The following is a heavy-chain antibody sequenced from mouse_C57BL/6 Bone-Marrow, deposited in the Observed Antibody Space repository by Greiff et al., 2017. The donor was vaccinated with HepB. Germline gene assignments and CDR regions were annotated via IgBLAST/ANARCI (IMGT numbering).Heavy chain of an antibody. CDR2: IYPSDSET. V-gene: IGHV1-61*01. CDR3: ARNWDYYGSSYGYWYFDV. Sequence: VQLQQPGAELVRPGSSVKLSCKASGYTFTSYWMDWVKQRPGQGLEWIGNIYPSDSETHYNQKFKDKATLTVDKSSSTAYMQLSSLTSEDSAVYYSARNWDYYGSSYGYWYFDVWGTGTTVTVSS. J-gene: IGHJ1*03. D-gene: IGHD1-1*01. CDR1: GYTFTSYW.